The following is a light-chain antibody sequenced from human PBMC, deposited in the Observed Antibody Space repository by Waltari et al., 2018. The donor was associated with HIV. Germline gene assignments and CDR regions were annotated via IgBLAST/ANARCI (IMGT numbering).Light chain of an antibody. J-gene: IGKJ2*01. Sequence: DIVMTQSPDSLAVPLGERATITCNSSQTVLYSSNKKNFLSWYQQKPGQPPKLLISWATTRDSGVPDRFSGSGSGTDFTLTVSILQAEDVAFYYCQQYYSTPYTFGRGTKV. CDR2: WAT. V-gene: IGKV4-1*01. CDR3: QQYYSTPYT. CDR1: QTVLYSSNKKNF.